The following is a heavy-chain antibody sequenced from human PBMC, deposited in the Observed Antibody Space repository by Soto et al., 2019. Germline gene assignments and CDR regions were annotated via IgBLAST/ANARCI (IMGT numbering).Heavy chain of an antibody. V-gene: IGHV3-23*01. CDR1: GFTFSSYA. CDR3: AKVGSSGWPLGVDFDY. CDR2: ISGSGGST. Sequence: VQLLESGGGLVQPGGSLRLSCAASGFTFSSYAMSWVRQAPGKGLEWVSAISGSGGSTYYADSVKGRFTISRDNSKNTLYLQMNSLRAEDTAVYYCAKVGSSGWPLGVDFDYWGQGTLVTVSS. J-gene: IGHJ4*02. D-gene: IGHD6-19*01.